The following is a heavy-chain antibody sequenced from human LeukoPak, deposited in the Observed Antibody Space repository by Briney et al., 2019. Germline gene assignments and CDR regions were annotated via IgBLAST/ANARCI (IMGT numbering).Heavy chain of an antibody. Sequence: PGGSLRLSCAASGFTVSSNYMSWVRQAPGKGLEWVSGISDSGDSTYYADSVKGRFTISRDNSKNTLYLQMNSLRAEDTALYYCAKDQQWLATTDYWGQGTLVTVSS. CDR3: AKDQQWLATTDY. D-gene: IGHD6-19*01. V-gene: IGHV3-23*01. CDR1: GFTVSSNY. CDR2: ISDSGDST. J-gene: IGHJ4*02.